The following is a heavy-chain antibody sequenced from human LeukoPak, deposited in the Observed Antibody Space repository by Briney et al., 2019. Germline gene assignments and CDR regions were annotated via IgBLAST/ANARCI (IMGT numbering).Heavy chain of an antibody. J-gene: IGHJ4*02. D-gene: IGHD2-2*01. CDR3: AKAMQRSSTSCC. Sequence: PGGSLRLSCAASGFTFSSYSMNWVRQAPEKGLEWVSSISSSSSYIYYADSVKGRFTISRDNAKNSLYLQMNSMRAEDTAVYYCAKAMQRSSTSCCWGQGTLVTVSS. V-gene: IGHV3-21*01. CDR1: GFTFSSYS. CDR2: ISSSSSYI.